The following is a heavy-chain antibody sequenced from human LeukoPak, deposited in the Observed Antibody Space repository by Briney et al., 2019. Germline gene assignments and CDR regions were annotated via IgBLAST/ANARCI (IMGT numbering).Heavy chain of an antibody. J-gene: IGHJ4*02. CDR3: SRHGYYYGSSGDDN. Sequence: GGSLRLSCAASGFIFSSYGMHWVRQAPGKGLEWVAVIWYDGSNKYYGDSVKGRFTISRDNSKNTLYLQMNSLKTEDTAVYYCSRHGYYYGSSGDDNWGQGTLVTVSS. CDR2: IWYDGSNK. V-gene: IGHV3-33*01. D-gene: IGHD3-22*01. CDR1: GFIFSSYG.